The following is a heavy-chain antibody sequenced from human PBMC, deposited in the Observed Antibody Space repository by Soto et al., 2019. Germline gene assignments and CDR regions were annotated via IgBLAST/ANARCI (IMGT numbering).Heavy chain of an antibody. J-gene: IGHJ6*02. CDR1: GYTFTGYY. V-gene: IGHV1-2*04. Sequence: ASVKVSCKASGYTFTGYYMHWVRQAPGQGLEWMGWINPNSGGTNYAQKFQGWVTMTRDTSISTAYMELSRLRSDDTAVYYCARISTIFGVVTSYYYYGTDVWGQGTTVTVSS. CDR3: ARISTIFGVVTSYYYYGTDV. CDR2: INPNSGGT. D-gene: IGHD3-3*01.